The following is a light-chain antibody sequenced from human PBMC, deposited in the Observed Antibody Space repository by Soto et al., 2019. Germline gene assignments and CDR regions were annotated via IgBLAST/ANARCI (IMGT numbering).Light chain of an antibody. CDR1: SSDVGGYNY. Sequence: QSVLTQPPSASGSPGQSVTISCTGTSSDVGGYNYVSWYQQHPGKAPKLVIYEVSKRPSGVPDRFSGSKSGNTASLTVSGLQAVDEADYYCSSYAGSNSFDVFGSGTQLTVL. CDR2: EVS. J-gene: IGLJ7*01. CDR3: SSYAGSNSFDV. V-gene: IGLV2-8*01.